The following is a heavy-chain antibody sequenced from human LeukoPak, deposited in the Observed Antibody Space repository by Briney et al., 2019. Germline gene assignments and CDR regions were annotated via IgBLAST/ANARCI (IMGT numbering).Heavy chain of an antibody. CDR2: ISDDGSTK. J-gene: IGHJ4*02. Sequence: GRSLRLSCAASGFTFSSYGMHWVRQAPGKGQEWVAVISDDGSTKFYADSVKGRFTISRDNSKNTLYLQMNSLRAEDTAVYYCARDYSTGWHYFDNWGQGTLVTVSS. CDR3: ARDYSTGWHYFDN. CDR1: GFTFSSYG. D-gene: IGHD6-19*01. V-gene: IGHV3-30*03.